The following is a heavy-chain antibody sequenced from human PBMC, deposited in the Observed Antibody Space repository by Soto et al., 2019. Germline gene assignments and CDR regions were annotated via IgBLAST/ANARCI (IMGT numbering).Heavy chain of an antibody. CDR2: IIPKSGDT. J-gene: IGHJ5*02. V-gene: IGHV1-2*02. CDR1: GYTFIDYY. CDR3: ARGFYDSSGFFYAGWFGP. Sequence: QVHLVQSGAEVKKPGASVNVSCKASGYTFIDYYIHWLRQAPGQGPEWMGWIIPKSGDTKYSEKFQGRVALTRDTSINTAYMEMTSLRSDDTAVYYSARGFYDSSGFFYAGWFGPWGQGTLVTVSS. D-gene: IGHD3-22*01.